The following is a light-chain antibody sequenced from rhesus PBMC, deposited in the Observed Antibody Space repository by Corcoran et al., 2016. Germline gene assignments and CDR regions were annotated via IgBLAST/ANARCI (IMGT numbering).Light chain of an antibody. V-gene: IGKV1-74*01. Sequence: DIQMTQSPSSLSASVGDRVTITCRASENVNNYLNWYQQKPGKAPKFLIYKASTLQSGVPSRVSGSGSGTDYTFTISSLPPEDVATSYCPHGYGTPFTFGPGTKLDIK. CDR1: ENVNNY. CDR2: KAS. J-gene: IGKJ3*01. CDR3: PHGYGTPFT.